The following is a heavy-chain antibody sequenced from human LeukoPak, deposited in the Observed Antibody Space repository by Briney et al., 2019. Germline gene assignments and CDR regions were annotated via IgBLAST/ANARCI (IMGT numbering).Heavy chain of an antibody. CDR2: ISGSGGST. CDR1: GFTFSSYA. J-gene: IGHJ4*02. Sequence: PGGSLRLSCAASGFTFSSYAMSWVRQAPGKGLEGVSAISGSGGSTYYADSVKGRFTISRDNSKNTLYLQMNSLRAEDTAVYYCAICGGHCYYFDYWGQGTLVTVSS. D-gene: IGHD2-21*01. CDR3: AICGGHCYYFDY. V-gene: IGHV3-23*01.